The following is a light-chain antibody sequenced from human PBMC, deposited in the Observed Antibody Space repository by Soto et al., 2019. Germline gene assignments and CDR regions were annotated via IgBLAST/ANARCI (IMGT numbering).Light chain of an antibody. Sequence: IQMTQSPSTLSASVGDRVTITCRASQSISRWLAWYQQKPGKAPNVLIYDASTLASGVPSRFSGSGSGAEFTLTISSLQPEDSATYYCQQYSSYSTFGQGTKLEIK. CDR3: QQYSSYST. V-gene: IGKV1-5*01. J-gene: IGKJ2*01. CDR1: QSISRW. CDR2: DAS.